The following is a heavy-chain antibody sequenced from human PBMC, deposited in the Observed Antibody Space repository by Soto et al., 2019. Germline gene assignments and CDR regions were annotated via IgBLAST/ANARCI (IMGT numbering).Heavy chain of an antibody. D-gene: IGHD3-3*01. V-gene: IGHV3-30-3*01. CDR3: AGGKYYDFWSGYSPDYYYGMDV. Sequence: GGSLRLSCAASGFTFSSYAMHWVRQAPGKGLEWVAVISYDGSNKYYADSVKGRFTISRDNSKNTLYLQMNSLRAEDTAVYYWAGGKYYDFWSGYSPDYYYGMDVWGQGTTVTVSS. CDR1: GFTFSSYA. CDR2: ISYDGSNK. J-gene: IGHJ6*02.